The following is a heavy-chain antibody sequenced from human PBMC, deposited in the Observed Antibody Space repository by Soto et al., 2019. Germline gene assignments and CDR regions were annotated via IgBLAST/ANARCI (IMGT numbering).Heavy chain of an antibody. Sequence: GGSLRLSCAASGLTFSSYEMHWVRQAPGKGLEWVSSIGSAGDTYYLGSVKGRFTISRENAKNSVYLQMNSLRAGDTAVYYCARDRSVAGTGELDYWGQGTAVTVSS. D-gene: IGHD6-19*01. J-gene: IGHJ4*02. CDR3: ARDRSVAGTGELDY. CDR2: IGSAGDT. V-gene: IGHV3-13*01. CDR1: GLTFSSYE.